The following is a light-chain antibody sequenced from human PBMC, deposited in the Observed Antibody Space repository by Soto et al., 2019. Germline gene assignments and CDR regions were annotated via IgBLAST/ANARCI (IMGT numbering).Light chain of an antibody. V-gene: IGKV3-15*01. CDR3: QQYNSYSPWT. Sequence: EIVMTPSPATLSVSPVEGATLSCRASQSVSSNLAWYQQKPGQAPRLLIYGASTRATGIPARFSGSGSGTEFTLTISSLQSEDFAVYYCQQYNSYSPWTFGQGTKVDIK. CDR1: QSVSSN. CDR2: GAS. J-gene: IGKJ1*01.